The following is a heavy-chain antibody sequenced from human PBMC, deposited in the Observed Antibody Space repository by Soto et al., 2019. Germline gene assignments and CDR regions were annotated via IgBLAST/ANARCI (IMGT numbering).Heavy chain of an antibody. CDR2: ISAYNGNT. J-gene: IGHJ5*02. CDR1: GYTFSTYG. D-gene: IGHD2-15*01. CDR3: ARGGVYSSGGSCPHNWFDP. V-gene: IGHV1-18*01. Sequence: QVQLVQSGAEVKKSGASVKVSCKASGYTFSTYGISWVRQAPGQGLEWMGWISAYNGNTNYAQKLQGRVTMTTDTSTRTAYMERRSLRSDDTAVYYCARGGVYSSGGSCPHNWFDPWGQGTLVTVSS.